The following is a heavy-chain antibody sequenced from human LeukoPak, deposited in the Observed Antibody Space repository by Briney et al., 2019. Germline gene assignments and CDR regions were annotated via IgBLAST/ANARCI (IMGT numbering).Heavy chain of an antibody. CDR2: INHNGNVN. CDR3: ARVPIEYAFERMNYYYYYGMDV. CDR1: GFTFSSYW. J-gene: IGHJ6*02. V-gene: IGHV3-7*03. Sequence: PGGSLRLSCAASGFTFSSYWMNWARQAPGKGLEWVASINHNGNVNYYVDSVKGRFTISRDNAKNSLYLQMNSLRAEDTAVYYCARVPIEYAFERMNYYYYYGMDVWGQGTTVTVSS. D-gene: IGHD2/OR15-2a*01.